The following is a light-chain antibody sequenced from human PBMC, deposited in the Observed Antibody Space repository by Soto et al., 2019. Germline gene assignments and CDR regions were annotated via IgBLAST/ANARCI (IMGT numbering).Light chain of an antibody. CDR2: AAS. CDR1: QSISGY. Sequence: DIQMTQSPSSLSASVGDRVTITCRASQSISGYLNWYQQKPGKAPKLLIYAASSLQSGVTSRFSGSGSGTDFTLTISSLQPEDFATYYCQQSYSTPPLTFGGGTKVEIK. V-gene: IGKV1-39*01. J-gene: IGKJ4*01. CDR3: QQSYSTPPLT.